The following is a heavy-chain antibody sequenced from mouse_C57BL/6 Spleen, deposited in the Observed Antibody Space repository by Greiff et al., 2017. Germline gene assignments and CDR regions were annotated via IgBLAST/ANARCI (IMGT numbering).Heavy chain of an antibody. CDR3: ARSYGSKAMDY. V-gene: IGHV1-55*01. CDR1: GYTFTSYW. D-gene: IGHD1-1*01. J-gene: IGHJ4*01. Sequence: QVHVKQSGAELVKPGASVKMSCKASGYTFTSYWITWVKQRPGQGLEWIGDIYPGSGSTNYNEKFKSKATLTVDTSSSTAYMQLSSLTSEDSAVYYCARSYGSKAMDYWGQGTSVTVSS. CDR2: IYPGSGST.